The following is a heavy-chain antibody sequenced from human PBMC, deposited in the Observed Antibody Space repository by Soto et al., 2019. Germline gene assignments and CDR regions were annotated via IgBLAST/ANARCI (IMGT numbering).Heavy chain of an antibody. J-gene: IGHJ5*02. Sequence: SETLSLTCTVSGGSISSGGYYWSWIRQHPGRGLEWIGYIYYSGSTYYNPSLKSRVTISVDTSKNQFSLKLSSVTAADTAVYYCARADRNWFDPWGQGTLVTVS. V-gene: IGHV4-31*03. CDR1: GGSISSGGYY. CDR3: ARADRNWFDP. CDR2: IYYSGST.